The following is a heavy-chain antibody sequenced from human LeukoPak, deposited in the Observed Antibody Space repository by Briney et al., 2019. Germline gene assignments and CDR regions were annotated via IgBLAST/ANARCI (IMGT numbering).Heavy chain of an antibody. J-gene: IGHJ6*02. D-gene: IGHD5-18*01. CDR2: IKQDGSEK. Sequence: GGSLRLSCAASGFTFSSYAMSWVRQAPGKGLEWVANIKQDGSEKYYVDSVKGRFTISRDNAKNSLYLQVNSLRAEDTAVYYCARDDRGYSYGYYYYYYGMDVWGQGTTVTVSS. CDR3: ARDDRGYSYGYYYYYYGMDV. CDR1: GFTFSSYA. V-gene: IGHV3-7*01.